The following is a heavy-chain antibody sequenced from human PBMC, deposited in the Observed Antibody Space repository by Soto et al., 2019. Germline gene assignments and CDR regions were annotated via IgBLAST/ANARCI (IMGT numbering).Heavy chain of an antibody. J-gene: IGHJ4*02. CDR1: GFTVSSNY. V-gene: IGHV3-53*02. D-gene: IGHD5-18*01. CDR3: ASYSYGLYYFDY. CDR2: IYSGGST. Sequence: EVQLVETGGGLIQPGGSLRLSCAASGFTVSSNYMSWVRQAPGKGLEWVSVIYSGGSTYYADSVKGRFTISRDNSKKTLYLRMNSLRAEDTAVYYCASYSYGLYYFDYWGQGTLVTVSS.